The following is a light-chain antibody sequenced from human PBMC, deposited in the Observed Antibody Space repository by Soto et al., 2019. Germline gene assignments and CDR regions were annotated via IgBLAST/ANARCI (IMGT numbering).Light chain of an antibody. CDR2: GAS. V-gene: IGKV3-15*01. CDR1: QSVSSN. J-gene: IGKJ4*01. Sequence: EIVMTQSPATLSVSPGERATLSCRASQSVSSNLDWYQQKPGQATRLLIYGASTSAPGIQARFSGSGSGTEFTLTISSLQSEDLAVYYCQQYNNWPLLTFGGGTKVEIK. CDR3: QQYNNWPLLT.